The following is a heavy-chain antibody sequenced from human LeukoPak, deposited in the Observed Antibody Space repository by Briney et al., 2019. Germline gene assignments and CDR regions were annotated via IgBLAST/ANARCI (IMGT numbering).Heavy chain of an antibody. CDR1: GFTFSSYA. CDR2: ISGSGGST. CDR3: ATNPPYDSSGCRYYYYYMYV. Sequence: GGSLRLSCAASGFTFSSYAMSWVRQAPGKGLEWVSGISGSGGSTYYADSVKGRFTISRDNSKNTLYLQMNSLRAEDTAVYYCATNPPYDSSGCRYYYYYMYVWAKGTTVTVSS. D-gene: IGHD3-22*01. J-gene: IGHJ6*03. V-gene: IGHV3-23*01.